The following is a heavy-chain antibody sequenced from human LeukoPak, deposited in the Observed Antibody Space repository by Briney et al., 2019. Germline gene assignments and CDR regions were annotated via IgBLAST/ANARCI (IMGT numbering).Heavy chain of an antibody. Sequence: ASVKVSCKASGYTFTSYDINWVRQATGQGLEWMGWMNPNSGNTGYAQKFQGRVTITRNTSISTAYMELSSLRSEDTAVYYCARSGWLVSWFDPWGQGTLVTVSS. D-gene: IGHD6-6*01. CDR3: ARSGWLVSWFDP. V-gene: IGHV1-8*03. J-gene: IGHJ5*02. CDR2: MNPNSGNT. CDR1: GYTFTSYD.